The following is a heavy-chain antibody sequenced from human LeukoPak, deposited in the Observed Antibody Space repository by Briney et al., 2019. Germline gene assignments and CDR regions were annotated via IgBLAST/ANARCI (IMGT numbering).Heavy chain of an antibody. D-gene: IGHD3-3*01. Sequence: GASVKVSCKASGYTFTSYYMHWVRQAPGQGPEWMGIINPSGGSTSYAQKFQGRVTMTRDMSTSTVYMELSSLRSEDTAVYYCARDHYDFWSGYYRPYYYYYYMDVWGKGTTVTVSS. CDR3: ARDHYDFWSGYYRPYYYYYYMDV. CDR1: GYTFTSYY. CDR2: INPSGGST. J-gene: IGHJ6*03. V-gene: IGHV1-46*01.